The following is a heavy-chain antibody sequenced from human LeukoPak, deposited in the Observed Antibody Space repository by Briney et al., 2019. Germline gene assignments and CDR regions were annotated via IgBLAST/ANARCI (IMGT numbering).Heavy chain of an antibody. CDR2: ISGSGGST. Sequence: GGSLRLSCAASGFTFSSYWMSWVRQAPGKGLEWVSAISGSGGSTYYADSVKGRFTISRDNSKNTLYLQMNSLRAEDTAVYYCAKDLVQYSSSSGIGPDYWGQGTLVTVSS. V-gene: IGHV3-23*01. CDR1: GFTFSSYW. D-gene: IGHD6-6*01. J-gene: IGHJ4*02. CDR3: AKDLVQYSSSSGIGPDY.